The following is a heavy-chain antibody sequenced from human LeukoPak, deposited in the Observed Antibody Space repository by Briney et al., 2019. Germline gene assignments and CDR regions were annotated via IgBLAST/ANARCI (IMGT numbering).Heavy chain of an antibody. J-gene: IGHJ5*02. V-gene: IGHV4-30-2*01. D-gene: IGHD3-22*01. CDR2: IYHSGST. CDR3: ARESAYDSISLPRYNWFDP. CDR1: GGSISSGGYY. Sequence: SETLSLTCTVSGGSISSGGYYWSWIRQPPGKGLEWIGYIYHSGSTYYNPSLKSRVTISVDRSKNQFSLKLSSVTAADTAVYYCARESAYDSISLPRYNWFDPWGQGTLVTVSS.